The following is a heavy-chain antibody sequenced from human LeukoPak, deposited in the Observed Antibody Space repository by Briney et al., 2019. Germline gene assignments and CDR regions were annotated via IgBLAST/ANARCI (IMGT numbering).Heavy chain of an antibody. D-gene: IGHD3-9*01. CDR3: ARDNYDILTGYYYGMDV. V-gene: IGHV4-31*03. Sequence: SETLSLTCTVSGGSISSGGYYWSWIRQHPGKGLGWIGYIYYSGSTYYNPSLKSRVTISVDTSKNQFSLKLSSVTAADTAVYYCARDNYDILTGYYYGMDVWGQGTTVTVSS. CDR2: IYYSGST. J-gene: IGHJ6*02. CDR1: GGSISSGGYY.